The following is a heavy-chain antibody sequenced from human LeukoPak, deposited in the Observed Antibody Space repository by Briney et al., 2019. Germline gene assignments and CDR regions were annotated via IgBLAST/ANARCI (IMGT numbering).Heavy chain of an antibody. J-gene: IGHJ6*02. Sequence: GGSLRLSCAASGFTFSSYWMSWVRQAPGKGLEWVANIKQDGSEKYYVDSVKGRFTISRDNSKNTLYLQMNSLRAEDTAVYYCAREGKQWLVPLYYGMDVWGQGTTVTVSS. D-gene: IGHD6-19*01. V-gene: IGHV3-7*01. CDR3: AREGKQWLVPLYYGMDV. CDR2: IKQDGSEK. CDR1: GFTFSSYW.